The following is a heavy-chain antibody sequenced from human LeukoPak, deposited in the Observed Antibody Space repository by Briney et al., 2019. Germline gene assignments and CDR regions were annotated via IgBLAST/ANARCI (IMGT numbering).Heavy chain of an antibody. J-gene: IGHJ5*02. CDR1: GYTFTGYY. D-gene: IGHD2-15*01. CDR2: INPNSGGT. V-gene: IGHV1-2*02. CDR3: ARVRVYCSGGSCYPNWFDP. Sequence: ASVKVSLKASGYTFTGYYMHWVRQAPGQGLEWMGWINPNSGGTNYAQKFQGRVTMTRDTSISTAYMELSRLRSDDTAVYYCARVRVYCSGGSCYPNWFDPWGQGTLVTVSS.